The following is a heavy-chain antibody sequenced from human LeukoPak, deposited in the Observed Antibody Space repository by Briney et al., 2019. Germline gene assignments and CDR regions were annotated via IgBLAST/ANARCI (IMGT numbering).Heavy chain of an antibody. CDR1: GGSISSSSYY. D-gene: IGHD3-22*01. J-gene: IGHJ4*02. Sequence: SXXLSLTCTVSGGSISSSSYYWGWIRQPQGKGLEWIRSIYYSRSTYYNPSLKSRVTISVDTSKTQFSLKLSSVTAADTAVYYCARSGDYYDSSGYSGWGQGTLVTVSS. CDR3: ARSGDYYDSSGYSG. V-gene: IGHV4-39*01. CDR2: IYYSRST.